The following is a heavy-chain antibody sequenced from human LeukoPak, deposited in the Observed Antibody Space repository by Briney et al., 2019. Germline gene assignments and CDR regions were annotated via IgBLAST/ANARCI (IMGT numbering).Heavy chain of an antibody. J-gene: IGHJ6*03. D-gene: IGHD2-21*01. V-gene: IGHV4-59*01. CDR1: GGSISNKY. CDR2: IYYSGST. CDR3: ARGHMTVNYYYYYYMDV. Sequence: SETLSLTCTVSGGSISNKYWSWIRQPPGKGLEWIGYIYYSGSTNYNPSLKSRVTILVDTSKNQFSLKLSSVTAADTAVYYCARGHMTVNYYYYYYMDVWGKGTTVTVSS.